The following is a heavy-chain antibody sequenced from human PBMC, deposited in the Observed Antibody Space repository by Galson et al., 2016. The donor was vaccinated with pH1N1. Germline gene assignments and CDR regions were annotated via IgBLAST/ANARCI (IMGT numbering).Heavy chain of an antibody. CDR3: AKDRNNYDSSGYYTYYYYGLDV. CDR1: GYSFSNYY. CDR2: INPNSGGT. J-gene: IGHJ6*02. V-gene: IGHV1-2*02. Sequence: ASGYSFSNYYIHWVRQAPGQGLEWMGWINPNSGGTKYAQKFQGRVTMIRDASTTTGYMELSRLTSDDTAVYYCAKDRNNYDSSGYYTYYYYGLDVWGQGTTVIVSS. D-gene: IGHD3-22*01.